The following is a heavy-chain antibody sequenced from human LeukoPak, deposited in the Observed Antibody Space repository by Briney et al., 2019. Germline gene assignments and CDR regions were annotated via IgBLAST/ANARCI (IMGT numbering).Heavy chain of an antibody. CDR2: IYHSGSA. D-gene: IGHD2-2*01. Sequence: SETLSLTCGVSGYSISSGYEWAWIRQSPGKGLEWIGSIYHSGSAHYDPSLKSRVTISVETSKNQFSLNMYSVTAADTAVYYCARDPRWLTPDCTSTSCYENYFDPWGQGTLVTVSS. CDR3: ARDPRWLTPDCTSTSCYENYFDP. CDR1: GYSISSGYE. V-gene: IGHV4-38-2*02. J-gene: IGHJ5*02.